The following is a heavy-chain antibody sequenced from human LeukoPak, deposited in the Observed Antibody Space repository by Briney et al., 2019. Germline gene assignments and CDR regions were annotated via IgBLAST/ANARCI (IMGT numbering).Heavy chain of an antibody. J-gene: IGHJ6*03. Sequence: AGGSLRLSCAVSGFSFTNYAMHWVRQVPGRGPEWVAVISNDGSDTSYADSVKGRFTISRDNSKNMLFLQMNSLGVEDTSIYYCARDKFPVVPAAMYYMDVWGQGTTVTVSS. CDR1: GFSFTNYA. CDR3: ARDKFPVVPAAMYYMDV. CDR2: ISNDGSDT. D-gene: IGHD2-2*01. V-gene: IGHV3-30*03.